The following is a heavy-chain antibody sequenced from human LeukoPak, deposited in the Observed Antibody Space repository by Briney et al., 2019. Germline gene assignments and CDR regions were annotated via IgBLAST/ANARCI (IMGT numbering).Heavy chain of an antibody. CDR3: ARDGGLEGIAGPMSFDY. V-gene: IGHV3-21*01. J-gene: IGHJ4*02. D-gene: IGHD3-3*01. CDR1: EYPFSRNS. CDR2: INSSSTYI. Sequence: PGGSLRLSCAASEYPFSRNSKNWLRQAPGKGLEWVSSINSSSTYIYYADSLKGRFTIPRDNAKNSLYLQMNSLRAEDTAVYYCARDGGLEGIAGPMSFDYWGQGTLVTVSS.